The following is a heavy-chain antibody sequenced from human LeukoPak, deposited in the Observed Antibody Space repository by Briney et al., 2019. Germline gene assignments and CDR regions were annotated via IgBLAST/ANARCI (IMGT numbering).Heavy chain of an antibody. CDR2: IYYSGST. V-gene: IGHV4-39*01. Sequence: SETLSLTCTVSGVSISSSSYYWGWIRQPPGKGLEWIGSIYYSGSTYYNPSLKSRVTISVDTSKNQFSLKLSSVTAADTAVYYCARYSSYYYYMDVWGKGTTVTVSS. CDR1: GVSISSSSYY. CDR3: ARYSSYYYYMDV. J-gene: IGHJ6*03.